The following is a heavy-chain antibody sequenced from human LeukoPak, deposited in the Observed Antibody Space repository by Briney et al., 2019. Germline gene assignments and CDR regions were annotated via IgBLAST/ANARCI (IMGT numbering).Heavy chain of an antibody. Sequence: PGGSLRLSCAASGFTFSGYWMSWVRQAPGKGLEWVANIKQDGSEKYYVDSVKGRFTISRDNAKNSLYLQMNSLRAEDTAVYYCARYSYYYDSSGFLPPYYFDYWGQGTLVTVSS. J-gene: IGHJ4*02. CDR2: IKQDGSEK. CDR3: ARYSYYYDSSGFLPPYYFDY. D-gene: IGHD3-22*01. V-gene: IGHV3-7*01. CDR1: GFTFSGYW.